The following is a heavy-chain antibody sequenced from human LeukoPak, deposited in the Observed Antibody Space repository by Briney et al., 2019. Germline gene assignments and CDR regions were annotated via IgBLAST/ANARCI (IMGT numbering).Heavy chain of an antibody. CDR3: AKSGDTAKEYYFDY. CDR1: GFTFSSYG. CDR2: ITGRGEHI. J-gene: IGHJ4*02. D-gene: IGHD5-18*01. V-gene: IGHV3-23*01. Sequence: GGTLRLSCTASGFTFSSYGMNWVRQAPGKGLEWVSGITGRGEHIFYAGSVKGRFTISRDNSKNTLYLQMNSQRAEDTAVYYCAKSGDTAKEYYFDYWGQGTLVTVSS.